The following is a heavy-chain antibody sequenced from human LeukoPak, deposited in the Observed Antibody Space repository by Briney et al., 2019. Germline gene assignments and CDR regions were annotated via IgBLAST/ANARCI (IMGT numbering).Heavy chain of an antibody. V-gene: IGHV4-61*05. Sequence: SETLSLTCTVSGGSISSSSYYWGWIRQPPGKGLEWIGYIYYSGSTNYNPSLKSRVTISVDTPKNQFSLKLSSVTAADTAVYYCARGFPYWFDPWGQGTLVTVSS. J-gene: IGHJ5*02. CDR3: ARGFPYWFDP. CDR2: IYYSGST. CDR1: GGSISSSSYY.